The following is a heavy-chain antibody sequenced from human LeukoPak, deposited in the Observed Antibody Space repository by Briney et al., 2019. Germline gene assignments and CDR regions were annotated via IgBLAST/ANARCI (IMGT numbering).Heavy chain of an antibody. CDR2: ISGSGGST. Sequence: GGSLRLSCAASGFTFSSYAMSWVRQAPGKGLEWVSAISGSGGSTYYADSVKGRFTISRDNSKNTLYLLMNSLRAEDTAVYYCAKDHGYCSSTSCYPSENYWGQGTLVTVSS. V-gene: IGHV3-23*01. D-gene: IGHD2-2*01. CDR3: AKDHGYCSSTSCYPSENY. J-gene: IGHJ4*02. CDR1: GFTFSSYA.